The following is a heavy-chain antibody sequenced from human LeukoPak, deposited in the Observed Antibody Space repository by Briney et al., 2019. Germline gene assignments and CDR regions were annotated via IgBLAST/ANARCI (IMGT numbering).Heavy chain of an antibody. CDR3: ARHCSSISCYRDALDI. J-gene: IGHJ3*02. CDR2: ISGSGGST. CDR1: GFTFSSYA. V-gene: IGHV3-23*01. D-gene: IGHD2-2*01. Sequence: GRSLRLSCAASGFTFSSYAMSWVRQAPGKGLEWVSAISGSGGSTYYADSVKGRFTISRDNSKNTLYLQMNSLRAEDTAVYYCARHCSSISCYRDALDIWGQGTMVTVSS.